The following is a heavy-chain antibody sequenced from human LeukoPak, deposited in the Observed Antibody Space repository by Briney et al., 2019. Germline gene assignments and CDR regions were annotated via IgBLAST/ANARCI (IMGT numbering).Heavy chain of an antibody. D-gene: IGHD6-19*01. CDR3: ARRSSGWCVDY. CDR2: IYPGDSDT. V-gene: IGHV5-51*01. Sequence: GESLKISCKGSGFTFRNSWIAWVRQMPGKGLEWMGIIYPGDSDTRYSPSFPGQVTISADKSITTAYLQWSSLKASDTAMYYCARRSSGWCVDYWGQGTLVTVSS. J-gene: IGHJ4*02. CDR1: GFTFRNSW.